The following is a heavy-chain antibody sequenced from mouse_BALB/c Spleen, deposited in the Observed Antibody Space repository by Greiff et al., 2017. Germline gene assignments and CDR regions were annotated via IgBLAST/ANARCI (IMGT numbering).Heavy chain of an antibody. D-gene: IGHD2-1*01. Sequence: EVQLQESGPGLLKPSQSLSLTCSVTGYSITSGYYWNWIRQFPGNKLEWMGYISYDGSNNYNPSLKNRISITRDTSKNQFFLKLNSVTTEDTATYYCARGNYGNFWYFDVWGAGTTVTVSS. CDR2: ISYDGSN. CDR3: ARGNYGNFWYFDV. J-gene: IGHJ1*01. CDR1: GYSITSGYY. V-gene: IGHV3-6*02.